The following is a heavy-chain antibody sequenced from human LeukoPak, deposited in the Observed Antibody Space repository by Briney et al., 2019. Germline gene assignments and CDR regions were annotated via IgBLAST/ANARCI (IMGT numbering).Heavy chain of an antibody. CDR2: IYHSGST. J-gene: IGHJ3*02. CDR1: GGSISSSNW. CDR3: ARAVLYSSSWYGDAFDI. Sequence: SGTLSLTCAVSGGSISSSNWWSWVRQPPGKGLEWIGEIYHSGSTNYNPSLKSRVTISVDESKNQFSLKLSSVTAADTAVYYCARAVLYSSSWYGDAFDIWGQGTMVTVSS. V-gene: IGHV4-4*02. D-gene: IGHD6-13*01.